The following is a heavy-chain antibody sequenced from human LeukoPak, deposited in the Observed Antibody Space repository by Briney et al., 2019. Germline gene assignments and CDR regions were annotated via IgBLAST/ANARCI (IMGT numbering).Heavy chain of an antibody. Sequence: GGSLRLSCAASGFTFSDYYMSWIRQAPGKGLEWVSYISSSSSYTNYADSVKGRFTISRDNAKNSLYLQMNSLRAEDTAVYYCARGPIYDILTGYYISYFDHWGQGTLVTVSS. CDR3: ARGPIYDILTGYYISYFDH. D-gene: IGHD3-9*01. CDR2: ISSSSSYT. J-gene: IGHJ4*02. V-gene: IGHV3-11*06. CDR1: GFTFSDYY.